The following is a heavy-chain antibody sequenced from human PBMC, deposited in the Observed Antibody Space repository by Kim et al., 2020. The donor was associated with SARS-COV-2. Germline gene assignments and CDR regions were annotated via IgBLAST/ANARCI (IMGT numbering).Heavy chain of an antibody. Sequence: GESLKISCRVSGYSFTTYWFAWVRQMPGKGLEWMGIIYPGDSDTRYSPSFQGQVTISADKSISTAYLQWSSLKDSDTAMYYCARSYYYDSGRRTTTLDYWGQGTLVSVSS. CDR3: ARSYYYDSGRRTTTLDY. J-gene: IGHJ4*02. V-gene: IGHV5-51*01. CDR1: GYSFTTYW. D-gene: IGHD3-22*01. CDR2: IYPGDSDT.